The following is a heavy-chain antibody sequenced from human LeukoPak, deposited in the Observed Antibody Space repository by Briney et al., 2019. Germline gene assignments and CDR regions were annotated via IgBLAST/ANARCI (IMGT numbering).Heavy chain of an antibody. CDR2: IKQDGSEK. Sequence: GGSLRLSCAASGFTLSSYWMSWVRQAPGKGLEWVANIKQDGSEKYYVDSVKGRFTISRDNAKNSLYLQMNSLRAEDTAVYYCARAIGGPSGSYYNYWGQGTLVTVSS. CDR1: GFTLSSYW. D-gene: IGHD1-26*01. J-gene: IGHJ4*02. V-gene: IGHV3-7*03. CDR3: ARAIGGPSGSYYNY.